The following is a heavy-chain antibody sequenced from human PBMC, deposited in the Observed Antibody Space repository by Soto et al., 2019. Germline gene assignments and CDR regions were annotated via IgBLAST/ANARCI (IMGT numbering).Heavy chain of an antibody. J-gene: IGHJ4*02. D-gene: IGHD3-16*02. V-gene: IGHV4-34*01. CDR3: AREPIYDYVWGSYRNPYYFDY. CDR2: INHSGST. Sequence: QVQLQQWGAGLLKPSETLSLTCAVYGGSFSGYYWSWIRQPPGKGLEWIGEINHSGSTNYNPSLKSRVTISVDTSTNQLYLKLSSVTAADTAVYYCAREPIYDYVWGSYRNPYYFDYWGQGTLVTVSS. CDR1: GGSFSGYY.